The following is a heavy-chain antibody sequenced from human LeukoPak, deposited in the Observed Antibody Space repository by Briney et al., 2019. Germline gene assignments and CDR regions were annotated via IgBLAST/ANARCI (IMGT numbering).Heavy chain of an antibody. J-gene: IGHJ4*02. V-gene: IGHV3-30*01. CDR3: AGGVAARPGPDY. D-gene: IGHD6-6*01. Sequence: PGRSLRLSCAASGFTFSSYAMHWVRQAPGKGREWVAVISYDGSNKYYADSVKGRFTISRDNSKNTLYLQMNSLRAEDTAVDYCAGGVAARPGPDYWGQGTLVTVSS. CDR1: GFTFSSYA. CDR2: ISYDGSNK.